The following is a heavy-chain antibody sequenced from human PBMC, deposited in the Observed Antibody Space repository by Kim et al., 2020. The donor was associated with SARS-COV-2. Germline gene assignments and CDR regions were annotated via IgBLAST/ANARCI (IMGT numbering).Heavy chain of an antibody. Sequence: DSVKGRFTISRDNSKNTLFLQMTSLRVDDTAVYYCAKDYGGSYYTGYFDYWGQGTLVSVSS. D-gene: IGHD3-16*01. CDR3: AKDYGGSYYTGYFDY. J-gene: IGHJ4*02. V-gene: IGHV3-23*01.